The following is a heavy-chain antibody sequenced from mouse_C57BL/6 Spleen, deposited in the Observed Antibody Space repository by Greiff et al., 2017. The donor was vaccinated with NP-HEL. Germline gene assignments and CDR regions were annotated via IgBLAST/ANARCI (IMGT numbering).Heavy chain of an antibody. V-gene: IGHV1-50*01. CDR3: ARGTGTSRFDY. CDR1: GYTFTSYW. CDR2: IDPSDSYT. Sequence: VQLQQPGAELVKPGASVKLSCKASGYTFTSYWMQWVKQRPGQGLEWIGEIDPSDSYTNYNQKFKGKATLTVDTSSSTAYMQLSSLTSEDSAVYYCARGTGTSRFDYWGQGTTLTVSS. J-gene: IGHJ2*01. D-gene: IGHD4-1*01.